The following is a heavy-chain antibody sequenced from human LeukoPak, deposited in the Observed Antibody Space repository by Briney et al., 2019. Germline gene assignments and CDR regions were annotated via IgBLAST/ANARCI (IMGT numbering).Heavy chain of an antibody. CDR2: INHSGST. CDR1: GGSFSGYY. V-gene: IGHV4-34*01. CDR3: ARVGAGQQLDY. D-gene: IGHD6-13*01. Sequence: SETLSLTCAVYGGSFSGYYGSWIRQPPGKGLEWIGEINHSGSTNYNPSLKSRVTISVDTSKNQFSLKLSSVTAADTAVYYCARVGAGQQLDYWGQGTLVTVSS. J-gene: IGHJ4*02.